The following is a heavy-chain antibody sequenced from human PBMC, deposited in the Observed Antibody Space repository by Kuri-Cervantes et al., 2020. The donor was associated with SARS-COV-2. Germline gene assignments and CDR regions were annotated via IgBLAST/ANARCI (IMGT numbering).Heavy chain of an antibody. CDR1: GYSFTSYW. D-gene: IGHD3-3*01. CDR3: ARLWSYDFWSGYHEAGDY. V-gene: IGHV5-51*01. CDR2: IYPGDSDT. Sequence: GESLKISCKGSGYSFTSYWIGWVRQMPGKGLEWMEIIYPGDSDTRYSPSFQGQVTISADKSISTAYLQWSSLKASDTAMYYCARLWSYDFWSGYHEAGDYWGQGTLVTVSS. J-gene: IGHJ4*02.